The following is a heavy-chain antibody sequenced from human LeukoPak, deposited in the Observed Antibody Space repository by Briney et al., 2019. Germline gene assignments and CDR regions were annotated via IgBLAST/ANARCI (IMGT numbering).Heavy chain of an antibody. D-gene: IGHD6-13*01. J-gene: IGHJ2*01. Sequence: GGSLRPSCAASGFTFSSYWMSWVRQAPGKGLEWVANIKQDGSEKYYVDSVKGRFTISRDNAKNSLYLQMNSLRAEDTAVYYCARFSSSWYGHFDLWGRGTLVTVSS. CDR3: ARFSSSWYGHFDL. CDR1: GFTFSSYW. V-gene: IGHV3-7*01. CDR2: IKQDGSEK.